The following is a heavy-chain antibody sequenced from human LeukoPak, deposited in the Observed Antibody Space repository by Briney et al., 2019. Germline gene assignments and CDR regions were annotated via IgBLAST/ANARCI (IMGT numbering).Heavy chain of an antibody. CDR3: ASDSADYYDSSGYHSPFDY. V-gene: IGHV1-46*01. D-gene: IGHD3-22*01. CDR1: GYTFTSYY. J-gene: IGHJ4*02. Sequence: ASVKVSCKASGYTFTSYYMHWVRQAPGQGLEWMGIINPSGGSTSYAQKFQGRVTMTRDTSTSTVYMELSSLRSEDTAVYYCASDSADYYDSSGYHSPFDYWGQGTLVTVSS. CDR2: INPSGGST.